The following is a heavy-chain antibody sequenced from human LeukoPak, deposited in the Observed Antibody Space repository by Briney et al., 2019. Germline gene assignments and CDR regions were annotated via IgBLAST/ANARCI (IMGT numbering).Heavy chain of an antibody. CDR1: GYSFTSYW. CDR2: IYPGDSDT. CDR3: ARSGPYYYDRNDAFDI. J-gene: IGHJ3*02. D-gene: IGHD3-22*01. V-gene: IGHV5-51*01. Sequence: GESLKISCKGSGYSFTSYWIGWVRQMPGKGLEWMGIIYPGDSDTRYSPSFQGQVTISADKSISTAYLQWSSLKASDTAMYYCARSGPYYYDRNDAFDIWGQGTMVTASS.